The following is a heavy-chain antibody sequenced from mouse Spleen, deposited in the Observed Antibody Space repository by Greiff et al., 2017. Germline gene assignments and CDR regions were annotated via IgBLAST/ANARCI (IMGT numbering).Heavy chain of an antibody. Sequence: VQLQQSGPELVKPGASVKIPCKASGYTFTDYNMDWVKQSHGKSLEWIGDINPNNGGTIYNQKFKGKATLTVDKSFSTAYMELRSLTSEDTAVYYCANGNYGYFDVWGAGTTVTVSS. CDR2: INPNNGGT. J-gene: IGHJ1*01. V-gene: IGHV1-18*01. CDR3: ANGNYGYFDV. D-gene: IGHD2-1*01. CDR1: GYTFTDYN.